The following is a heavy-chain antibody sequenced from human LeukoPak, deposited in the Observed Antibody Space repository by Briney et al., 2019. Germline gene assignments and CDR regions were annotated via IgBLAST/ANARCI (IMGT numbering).Heavy chain of an antibody. CDR2: ISAYNGNT. V-gene: IGHV1-18*01. D-gene: IGHD2-15*01. Sequence: ASVKVSCKASGYTFTSYGISWVRQAPGQGLEWMGWISAYNGNTNYAQKLQGRVTMTTDTSTSTAYMEPRSLRSDDTAVYYCARGPGYCSGGSCQWFDPWGQGTLVTVSS. J-gene: IGHJ5*02. CDR1: GYTFTSYG. CDR3: ARGPGYCSGGSCQWFDP.